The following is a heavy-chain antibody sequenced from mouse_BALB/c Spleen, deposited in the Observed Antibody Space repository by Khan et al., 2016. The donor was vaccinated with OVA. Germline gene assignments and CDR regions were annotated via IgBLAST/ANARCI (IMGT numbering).Heavy chain of an antibody. Sequence: VQLQQSGTVLARPGASVKMSCKASGYTFTSYWMHWVKQRPGQGLEWIGAIYPGNSDTNYNQKFKGKAKLTAATSTSTAYMELNRLTNGDSAVYYSTRHGYGNYDNWDYWGQGTTLTVSS. D-gene: IGHD2-1*01. CDR3: TRHGYGNYDNWDY. V-gene: IGHV1-5*01. CDR2: IYPGNSDT. J-gene: IGHJ2*01. CDR1: GYTFTSYW.